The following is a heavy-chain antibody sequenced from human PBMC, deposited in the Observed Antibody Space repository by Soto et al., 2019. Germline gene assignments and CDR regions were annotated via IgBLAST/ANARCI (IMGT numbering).Heavy chain of an antibody. V-gene: IGHV1-2*02. J-gene: IGHJ3*02. D-gene: IGHD6-13*01. CDR3: ASKGSSSWYRNAFDI. CDR2: INPNSGGT. Sequence: VASVKVSCKASGYTFTGYYMHWVRQAPGQGLEWMGWINPNSGGTNYAQKFQGRVTMTRDTSISTAYMELSRLRSDDTAVYYCASKGSSSWYRNAFDIWGQGTMVTVSS. CDR1: GYTFTGYY.